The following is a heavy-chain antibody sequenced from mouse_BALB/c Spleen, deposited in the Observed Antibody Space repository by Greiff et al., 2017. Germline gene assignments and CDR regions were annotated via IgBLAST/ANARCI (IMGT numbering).Heavy chain of an antibody. J-gene: IGHJ2*01. CDR2: ISSGSSTI. CDR3: ARQAFYYGNYYFDY. CDR1: GFTFSSFG. Sequence: EVMLVESGGGLVQPGGSRKLSCAASGFTFSSFGMHWVRQAPEKGLEWVAYISSGSSTIYYADTVKGRFTISRDNPKNTLFLQMTSLRSEDTAMYYCARQAFYYGNYYFDYWGQGTTLTVSS. D-gene: IGHD2-1*01. V-gene: IGHV5-17*02.